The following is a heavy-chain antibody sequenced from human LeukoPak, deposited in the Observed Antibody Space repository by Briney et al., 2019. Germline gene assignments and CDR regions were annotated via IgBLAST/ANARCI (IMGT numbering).Heavy chain of an antibody. CDR3: ARRDISSGWSFDY. Sequence: SETLSLTCTVSGGSISNYHWSWIRQPAGKGLEWIGQIHTSGSTNYNPPPKSRVTMSIDTPENQLSLTIRSVTAADTAVYYCARRDISSGWSFDYWGQGTLVTVSS. V-gene: IGHV4-4*07. CDR1: GGSISNYH. J-gene: IGHJ4*02. D-gene: IGHD6-19*01. CDR2: IHTSGST.